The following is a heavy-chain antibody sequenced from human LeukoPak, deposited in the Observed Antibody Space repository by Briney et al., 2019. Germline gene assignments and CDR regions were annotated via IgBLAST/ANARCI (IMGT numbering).Heavy chain of an antibody. Sequence: GASVTVSCKAPGYTFTSYYMHWVRQAPGQGLEWMGIINPSGGSTSYAQKFQGRVTMTRDTSTSTVYMELSSLRSEDTAVYYCARVGAAAGNDYWGQGTLVTVSS. V-gene: IGHV1-46*01. CDR2: INPSGGST. CDR1: GYTFTSYY. J-gene: IGHJ4*02. D-gene: IGHD6-13*01. CDR3: ARVGAAAGNDY.